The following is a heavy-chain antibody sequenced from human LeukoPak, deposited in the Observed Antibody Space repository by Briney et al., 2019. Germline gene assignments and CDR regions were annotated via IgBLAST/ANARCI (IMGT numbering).Heavy chain of an antibody. D-gene: IGHD1-7*01. J-gene: IGHJ4*02. CDR1: GFTFSSYW. Sequence: GGSLRLSCTASGFTFSSYWMSWVRQAPGKGLEWVATIKQDGSEKYYVDSVKGRFTISRDNAKNSLYLQMNSLRAEDTAVYYRARAPNYGVDYWGQGTLVTVSS. CDR2: IKQDGSEK. CDR3: ARAPNYGVDY. V-gene: IGHV3-7*01.